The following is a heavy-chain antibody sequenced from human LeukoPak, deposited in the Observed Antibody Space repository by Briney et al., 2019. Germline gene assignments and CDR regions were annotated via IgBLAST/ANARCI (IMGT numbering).Heavy chain of an antibody. Sequence: ASVKVSCKASGYTFTGYYMHWVRQAPGQGLEWMGWINPNSGGTNYAQKFQGRVTMTRDTSISTAYMELTRLRSDDTAVYYCARGWNRVNWFDPWGQGTLVTVSS. D-gene: IGHD1-1*01. CDR2: INPNSGGT. CDR1: GYTFTGYY. J-gene: IGHJ5*02. CDR3: ARGWNRVNWFDP. V-gene: IGHV1-2*02.